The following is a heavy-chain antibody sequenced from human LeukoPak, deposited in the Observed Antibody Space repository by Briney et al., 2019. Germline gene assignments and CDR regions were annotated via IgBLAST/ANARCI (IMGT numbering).Heavy chain of an antibody. Sequence: ASVKVSCKASGGTFSSYAISWVRQAPGQGLEWMGGIIPIFGTANYAQKFQGRVTITADKSTSTAYMELSSLRSEDTAVYYCARQLGDGKQSHYCYYYMDVWGKGTTVTVSS. D-gene: IGHD6-19*01. CDR1: GGTFSSYA. J-gene: IGHJ6*03. CDR3: ARQLGDGKQSHYCYYYMDV. V-gene: IGHV1-69*06. CDR2: IIPIFGTA.